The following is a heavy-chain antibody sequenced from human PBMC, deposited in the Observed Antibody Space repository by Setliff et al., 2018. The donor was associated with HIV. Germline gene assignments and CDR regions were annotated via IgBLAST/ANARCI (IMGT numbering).Heavy chain of an antibody. J-gene: IGHJ4*02. CDR3: AQMSISASVYFDY. V-gene: IGHV4-39*01. Sequence: PSETLSLTCTVSGGSVSSGNYYWSWIRQPPGKGLEWIGSIYYDGRTFYKPSLKSRVTISIDMSKNQFSLKLTSVAAADTAVYFCAQMSISASVYFDYWGQGTLVTVSS. CDR1: GGSVSSGNYY. D-gene: IGHD2-21*01. CDR2: IYYDGRT.